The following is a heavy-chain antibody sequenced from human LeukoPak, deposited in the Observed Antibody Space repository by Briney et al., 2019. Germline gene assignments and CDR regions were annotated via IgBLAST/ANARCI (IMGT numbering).Heavy chain of an antibody. V-gene: IGHV3-30-3*01. CDR3: ARAKYYYGSGSPYYFDY. CDR2: ISHDGDNT. Sequence: PGTSLRLSCEASGFAFGSYAMHWVRQAPGRGLEWVAVISHDGDNTNSGESVRGRFTLSRDNLKNTLYLQMNSLRGEDTALYYCARAKYYYGSGSPYYFDYWGQGTLVTVSS. CDR1: GFAFGSYA. J-gene: IGHJ4*02. D-gene: IGHD3-10*01.